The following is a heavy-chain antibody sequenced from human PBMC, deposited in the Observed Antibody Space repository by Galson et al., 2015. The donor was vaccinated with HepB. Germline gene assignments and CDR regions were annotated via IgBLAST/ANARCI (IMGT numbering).Heavy chain of an antibody. V-gene: IGHV1-18*04. CDR1: GFTFTIYG. Sequence: SVKVSCKASGFTFTIYGFTWVRQAPGQGLEWMGWISAYNGQTNYAEKFQGRVSMTTDTSTSTAYMELRSLRSDDTAVYYCARTLGGYVDSKYYYYAMDVWGQGTTVTVSS. D-gene: IGHD5-12*01. CDR2: ISAYNGQT. CDR3: ARTLGGYVDSKYYYYAMDV. J-gene: IGHJ6*02.